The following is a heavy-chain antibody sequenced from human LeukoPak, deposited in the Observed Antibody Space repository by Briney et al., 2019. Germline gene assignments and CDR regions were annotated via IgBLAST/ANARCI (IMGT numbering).Heavy chain of an antibody. V-gene: IGHV4-34*01. J-gene: IGHJ4*02. CDR2: INHSRST. Sequence: SETLSLTCAVYGGSFSGYYWSWIRQPPGKGLEWIGEINHSRSTNYNPSLKSRVTISVDTSKNQFSLKLSSVTAADTAVYYCASETLDGYNLDYWGQGTLVTVSS. CDR3: ASETLDGYNLDY. D-gene: IGHD5-24*01. CDR1: GGSFSGYY.